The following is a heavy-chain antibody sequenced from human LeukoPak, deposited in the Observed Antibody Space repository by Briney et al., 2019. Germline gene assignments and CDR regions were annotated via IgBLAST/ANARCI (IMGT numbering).Heavy chain of an antibody. D-gene: IGHD1-26*01. CDR2: IFYTGTT. CDR1: GGSVSSGNYY. V-gene: IGHV4-61*01. CDR3: ARGGSESPYYFEY. J-gene: IGHJ4*02. Sequence: PSETLSLTCSVSGGSVSSGNYYWSWIRQPPGKGLEWVGCIFYTGTTSYNPSLKSRVTISADTSKKQFSLSLTSVTAADTAVYYCARGGSESPYYFEYWGQGTLVTVSS.